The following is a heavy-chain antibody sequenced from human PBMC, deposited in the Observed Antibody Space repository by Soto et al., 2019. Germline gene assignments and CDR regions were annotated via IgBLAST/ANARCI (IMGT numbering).Heavy chain of an antibody. J-gene: IGHJ5*02. CDR3: ARLYYYDSNGYDWFDP. Sequence: SVKVSCKASGGTFSSYAISWVRQAPGQGLEWMGGIIPIFGTANYAQKFQGRVTITADESTSTAYMELSSLRSEDTAVYYCARLYYYDSNGYDWFDPWGQGALVTVSS. CDR1: GGTFSSYA. V-gene: IGHV1-69*13. CDR2: IIPIFGTA. D-gene: IGHD3-22*01.